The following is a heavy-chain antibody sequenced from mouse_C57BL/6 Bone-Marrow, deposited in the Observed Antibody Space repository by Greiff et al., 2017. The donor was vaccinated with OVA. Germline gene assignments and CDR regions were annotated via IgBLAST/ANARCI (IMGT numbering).Heavy chain of an antibody. D-gene: IGHD1-1*01. CDR1: GYTFTSYW. Sequence: QVQLQQPGAELVKPGASVKMSCKASGYTFTSYWITWVKQRPGQGLEWIGDIYPGSGSTTYNEKFKSKATLTVDTSSSTAYMQLSSLTSEDSAVYYCASGLLPYYYAMDYWGQGTSVTVSS. V-gene: IGHV1-55*01. J-gene: IGHJ4*01. CDR3: ASGLLPYYYAMDY. CDR2: IYPGSGST.